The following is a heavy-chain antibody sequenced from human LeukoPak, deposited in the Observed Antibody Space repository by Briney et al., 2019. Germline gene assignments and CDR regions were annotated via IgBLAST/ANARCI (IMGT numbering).Heavy chain of an antibody. Sequence: GGSLRLSCAASGFTFSSYAMHWVRQAPGKGLEWVAVISYDGSNKYYADSVKGRFTISRDNSKNTLYLQMNSLRAEDTAVYYCARDATEYYYGSGSYLPDYWGQGTLVTVSS. J-gene: IGHJ4*02. V-gene: IGHV3-30-3*01. CDR1: GFTFSSYA. D-gene: IGHD3-10*01. CDR3: ARDATEYYYGSGSYLPDY. CDR2: ISYDGSNK.